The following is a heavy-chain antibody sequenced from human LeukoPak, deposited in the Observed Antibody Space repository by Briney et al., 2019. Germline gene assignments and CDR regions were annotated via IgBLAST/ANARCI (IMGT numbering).Heavy chain of an antibody. D-gene: IGHD3-3*01. CDR3: AKDSPPYYDFWSGYCDY. V-gene: IGHV3-30-3*01. Sequence: GRSLRLSCAASGFTFSIYAMHWVRQAPGKGLEWVAVISYDGSNKYYADSVKGRFTISRDNSKNTLYLQMNSLRAEDTAVYYCAKDSPPYYDFWSGYCDYWGQGTLVTVSS. CDR1: GFTFSIYA. CDR2: ISYDGSNK. J-gene: IGHJ4*02.